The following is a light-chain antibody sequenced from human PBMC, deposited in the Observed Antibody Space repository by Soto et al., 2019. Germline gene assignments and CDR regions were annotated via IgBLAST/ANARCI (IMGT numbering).Light chain of an antibody. J-gene: IGLJ3*02. CDR2: EVS. Sequence: QSVLTQPASVSGSPGQSITLSCTGTSSDVGAYNYVSWYQQHPGKAPKLMIYEVSNRPSGVSNRFSGSKSGNTASLTISGLQAEDEADYYCSSYTSSRALLFGGGTKVTVL. CDR3: SSYTSSRALL. CDR1: SSDVGAYNY. V-gene: IGLV2-14*01.